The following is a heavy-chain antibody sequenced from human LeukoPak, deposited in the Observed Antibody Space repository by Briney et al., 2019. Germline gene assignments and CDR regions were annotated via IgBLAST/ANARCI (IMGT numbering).Heavy chain of an antibody. V-gene: IGHV3-74*01. D-gene: IGHD4-17*01. CDR2: INSDGSST. CDR3: ARDRGLPHRHFDY. CDR1: GFTFSSYW. J-gene: IGHJ4*02. Sequence: PGGSPRLSCAASGFTFSSYWMHWVRQAPGKGLVWVSRINSDGSSTSYADSVKGRFTISRDNAKNTLYLQMNSLRAEDTAVYYCARDRGLPHRHFDYWGQGTLVTVSS.